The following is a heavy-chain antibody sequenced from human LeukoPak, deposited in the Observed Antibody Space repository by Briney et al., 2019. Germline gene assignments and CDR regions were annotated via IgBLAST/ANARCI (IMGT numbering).Heavy chain of an antibody. V-gene: IGHV3-23*01. J-gene: IGHJ4*02. CDR2: ISGSGGSA. CDR1: GFTFSSYA. D-gene: IGHD3-9*01. Sequence: GGSLRLSCAASGFTFSSYAMSWVRQAPGKGLEWVSAISGSGGSAYYADSVKGRFTISRDNSKNTLYLQMNGLRAEDTAVYYCAKVPYDILTGYGIHYFDYWGQGTLVTVSS. CDR3: AKVPYDILTGYGIHYFDY.